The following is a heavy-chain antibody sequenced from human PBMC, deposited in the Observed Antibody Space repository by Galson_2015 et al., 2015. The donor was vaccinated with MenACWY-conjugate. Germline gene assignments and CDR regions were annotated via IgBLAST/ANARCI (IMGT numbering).Heavy chain of an antibody. D-gene: IGHD5-18*01. V-gene: IGHV3-15*01. CDR3: TAYSYFDP. CDR2: IKSKTDGGTT. J-gene: IGHJ5*02. Sequence: SLRLSCAASRFTFNDAWMSWVRQAPGKGLEWVGRIKSKTDGGTTDYAAPVQGRINISRDDSINTRYLEMNSLKTENTGVYCCTAYSYFDPWGQGTLVTVS. CDR1: RFTFNDAW.